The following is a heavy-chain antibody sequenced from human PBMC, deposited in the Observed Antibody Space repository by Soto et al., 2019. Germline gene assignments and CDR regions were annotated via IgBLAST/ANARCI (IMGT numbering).Heavy chain of an antibody. CDR1: GYTFTSYG. CDR3: ARVATSGYDYLYYFDY. J-gene: IGHJ4*02. Sequence: QVQLVQSGAEVKKPGASVKVSCKASGYTFTSYGISWVRQAPGQGLEWMGWISAYNGNTNYAQKLQGRVTMTTNTSTSRAYMELRSLRSDDTAVYYCARVATSGYDYLYYFDYWGQGTLVTVSS. D-gene: IGHD5-12*01. V-gene: IGHV1-18*01. CDR2: ISAYNGNT.